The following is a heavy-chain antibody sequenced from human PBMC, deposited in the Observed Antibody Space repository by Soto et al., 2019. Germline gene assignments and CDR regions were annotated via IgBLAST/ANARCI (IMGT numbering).Heavy chain of an antibody. CDR2: IFYSGTT. Sequence: PSETLSLTCTVSGGSISSGGYYWSWIRQHPGKGLEWIGYIFYSGTTYYNPSLKSRVTISVDTSKNQVSLNVTSVTAADTAVYYCAATPRYWGQGRLVTVSS. CDR3: AATPRY. V-gene: IGHV4-31*03. J-gene: IGHJ4*02. D-gene: IGHD2-15*01. CDR1: GGSISSGGYY.